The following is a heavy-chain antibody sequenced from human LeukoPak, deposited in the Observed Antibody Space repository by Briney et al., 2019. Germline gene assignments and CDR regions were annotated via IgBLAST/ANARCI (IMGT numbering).Heavy chain of an antibody. J-gene: IGHJ6*02. D-gene: IGHD6-13*01. V-gene: IGHV4-39*07. CDR2: IYYSGST. CDR3: AREQQLVRYYYGMDV. Sequence: SETLSLTCTVSGGSISSSSYYWGWIRQPPGKGLEWIGSIYYSGSTYYNPSLKSRVTISVDTSKNQFSLKLSSVTAADTAVYYCAREQQLVRYYYGMDVWGQGTTVTVSS. CDR1: GGSISSSSYY.